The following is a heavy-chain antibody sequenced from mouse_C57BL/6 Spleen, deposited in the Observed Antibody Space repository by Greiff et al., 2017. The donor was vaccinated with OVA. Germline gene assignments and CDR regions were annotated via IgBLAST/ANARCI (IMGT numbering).Heavy chain of an antibody. V-gene: IGHV5-12*01. Sequence: EVKLMESGGGLVQPGGSLKLSCAASGFTFSDYYMYWVRQTPEKRLEWVAYISNGGGSTYYPDTVKGRFTISRDNAKNTLYLQMSRLKSEDTAMYYCARQRKFITTVVATHYYAMDYWGQGTSVTVSS. CDR3: ARQRKFITTVVATHYYAMDY. CDR1: GFTFSDYY. CDR2: ISNGGGST. D-gene: IGHD1-1*01. J-gene: IGHJ4*01.